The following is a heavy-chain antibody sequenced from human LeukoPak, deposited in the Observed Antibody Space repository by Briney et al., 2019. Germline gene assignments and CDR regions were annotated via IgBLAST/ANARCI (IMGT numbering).Heavy chain of an antibody. CDR1: GFTFSIYG. CDR2: IWYDGSNK. Sequence: SLKISCAASGFTFSIYGMHWVRQAPGKGLEWVAVIWYDGSNKYYADSVKGRFTVSRDNSKNTLYLQMNSLRAEDTAVYYCARERGWLNDYNWFDPWGQGTLVTVSS. D-gene: IGHD3-22*01. CDR3: ARERGWLNDYNWFDP. V-gene: IGHV3-33*01. J-gene: IGHJ5*02.